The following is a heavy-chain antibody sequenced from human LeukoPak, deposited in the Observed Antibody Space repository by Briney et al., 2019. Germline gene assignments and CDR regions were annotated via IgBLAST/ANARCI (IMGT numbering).Heavy chain of an antibody. D-gene: IGHD6-19*01. CDR3: ARAVHEYSSGTFWFDP. Sequence: SVKVSCKASGGTFSSYAISWVRQAPGQGLERMGGIIPIFGTANYAQKFQGRVTITADESTSTAYMELSSLRSEDTAVYYCARAVHEYSSGTFWFDPWGQGTLVTVSS. J-gene: IGHJ5*02. CDR1: GGTFSSYA. CDR2: IIPIFGTA. V-gene: IGHV1-69*01.